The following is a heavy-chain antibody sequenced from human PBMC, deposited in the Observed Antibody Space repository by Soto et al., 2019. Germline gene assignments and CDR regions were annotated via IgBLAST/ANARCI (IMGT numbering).Heavy chain of an antibody. CDR2: IIPILGIA. D-gene: IGHD5-12*01. CDR3: ARVSVATIEGNYYFDY. CDR1: GGTFSSYT. J-gene: IGHJ4*02. V-gene: IGHV1-69*02. Sequence: QVQLVQSGAEVKKPGSSVKVSCKASGGTFSSYTISWVRQAPGQGLEWMGRIIPILGIANYAQKFQGRVTITADKSTSTAYMEQSSLRSEDTAVYYCARVSVATIEGNYYFDYWGQGTLVTVSS.